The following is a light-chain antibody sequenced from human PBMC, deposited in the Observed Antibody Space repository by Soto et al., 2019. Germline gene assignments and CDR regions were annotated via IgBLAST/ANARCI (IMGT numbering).Light chain of an antibody. CDR2: AAS. Sequence: DIQMTQSPSSLSASVGDRVTITCRASESIHNYLNWYQQKPGKAPNLLIYAASNLQSGAPSRFSGSGSGTEFTLTINSLQPEDFASYYCQQSYSAPLYTFGQGTKLEIK. CDR1: ESIHNY. V-gene: IGKV1-39*01. J-gene: IGKJ2*01. CDR3: QQSYSAPLYT.